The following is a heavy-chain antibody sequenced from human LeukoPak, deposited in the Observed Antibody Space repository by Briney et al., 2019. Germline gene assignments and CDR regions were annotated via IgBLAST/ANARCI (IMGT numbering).Heavy chain of an antibody. CDR3: TTDPAVRGIAAAIDC. Sequence: PGGSLRLSCAASGFTFSNAWMSWVRQAPGKGLEWVGRIKSKTDGGTTDYAAPVKGRFTISRDDSKNTLYLQMNSLKTEDTAVYYCTTDPAVRGIAAAIDCWGQGTLVTVSS. D-gene: IGHD6-13*01. J-gene: IGHJ4*02. CDR2: IKSKTDGGTT. V-gene: IGHV3-15*01. CDR1: GFTFSNAW.